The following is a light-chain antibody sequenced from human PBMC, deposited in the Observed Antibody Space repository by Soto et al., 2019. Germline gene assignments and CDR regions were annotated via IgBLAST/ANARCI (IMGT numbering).Light chain of an antibody. CDR1: QSVSSY. CDR3: QQRSNWPSGT. V-gene: IGKV3-11*01. CDR2: DAS. Sequence: EIVLTQSPATLSLSPGERDTLSCRASQSVSSYLAWYQQKPGQAPRLLIYDASNRATGIPARFSGSGSGTVFTLTISSLEPEDFAVYYCQQRSNWPSGTFGPGTRWISN. J-gene: IGKJ3*01.